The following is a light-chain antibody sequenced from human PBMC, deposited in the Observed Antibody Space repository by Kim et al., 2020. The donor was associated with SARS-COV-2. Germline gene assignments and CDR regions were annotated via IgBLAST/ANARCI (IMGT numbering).Light chain of an antibody. Sequence: EIVLTQSPGTLSLSPGERATLSCRASQSVSSSHLAWYQQKRGQAPRLLMYGASNRATGIPDRFSGSGSGTDFTLTISRLEPEGFAVYYCEQYGSSPWTFGQGTKVDIK. CDR3: EQYGSSPWT. J-gene: IGKJ1*01. V-gene: IGKV3-20*01. CDR2: GAS. CDR1: QSVSSSH.